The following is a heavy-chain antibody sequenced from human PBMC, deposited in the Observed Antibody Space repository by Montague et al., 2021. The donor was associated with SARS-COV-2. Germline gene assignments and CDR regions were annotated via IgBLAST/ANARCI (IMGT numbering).Heavy chain of an antibody. CDR2: IDYSGXT. CDR1: GGSISSGGYY. CDR3: ARGGSYSSGWYGVDYYYGMDV. D-gene: IGHD6-19*01. V-gene: IGHV4-31*03. Sequence: TLSLTCTVSGGSISSGGYYWSWIRQHPGKGLEWIGDIDYSGXTXYXXXXKXRVTISVDTSKNQFSLKLSSVTAADTAVYYCARGGSYSSGWYGVDYYYGMDVWGQGTTVTVSS. J-gene: IGHJ6*02.